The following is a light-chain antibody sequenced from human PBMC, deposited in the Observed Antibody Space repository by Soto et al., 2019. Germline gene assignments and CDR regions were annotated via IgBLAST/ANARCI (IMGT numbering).Light chain of an antibody. V-gene: IGLV2-14*01. CDR1: SSDVGNYNY. J-gene: IGLJ1*01. CDR3: SSYTSSITLF. Sequence: QSALTQPASVSGSPGQSITLSCTGTSSDVGNYNYVSWYQQHPGKAPKLMIYDVTNRPSGVSNRFSGSKSGNTASLTISGLQAEDEADYYCSSYTSSITLFFGTGTKVTVL. CDR2: DVT.